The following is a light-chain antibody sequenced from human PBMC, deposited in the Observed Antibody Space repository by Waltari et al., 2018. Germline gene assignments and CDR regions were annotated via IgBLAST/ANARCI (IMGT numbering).Light chain of an antibody. J-gene: IGLJ2*01. CDR1: SSNIGSNV. V-gene: IGLV1-44*01. CDR3: SAWDDSLNGPVV. CDR2: STH. Sequence: QSVLTPPPSASGTLGQRVTISCSVSSSNIGSNVVSWYQQVPGTAPRLIIHSTHQRPSGVPDRFSGSKSGTSASLAISGPQAADEADYYCSAWDDSLNGPVVFGGGTKVTVL.